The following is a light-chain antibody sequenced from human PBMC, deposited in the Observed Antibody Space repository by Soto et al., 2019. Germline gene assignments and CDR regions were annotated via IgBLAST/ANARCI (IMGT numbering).Light chain of an antibody. J-gene: IGKJ1*01. V-gene: IGKV3-15*01. Sequence: EIVITHSPFTLSLSPVERATLSCMAGESVSSNLAWYQQKPGQAPRLLIYGASTRATGVPARFTGSGSGKEFTLTISSLQFDDSAVYYCQQYNNWWTFGQGTKVDIK. CDR1: ESVSSN. CDR2: GAS. CDR3: QQYNNWWT.